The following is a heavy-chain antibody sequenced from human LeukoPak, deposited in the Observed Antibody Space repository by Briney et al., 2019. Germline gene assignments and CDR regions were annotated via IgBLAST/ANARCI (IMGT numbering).Heavy chain of an antibody. Sequence: GGSLRLSCVASGFTFSSYGMTWVRQAPGKGLEWLAPTSGVGDRIDYADSVKGRFTISRDNSKNTLFLQMNSLRVEDTAVYYCARDDAVGGGYLDYWGQGTLVTVSS. J-gene: IGHJ4*02. CDR1: GFTFSSYG. D-gene: IGHD3-16*01. CDR2: TSGVGDRI. V-gene: IGHV3-23*01. CDR3: ARDDAVGGGYLDY.